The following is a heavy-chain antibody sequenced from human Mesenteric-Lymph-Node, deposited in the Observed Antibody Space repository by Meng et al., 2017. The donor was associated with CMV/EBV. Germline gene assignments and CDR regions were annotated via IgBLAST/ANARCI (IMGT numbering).Heavy chain of an antibody. CDR1: GYSISSGYY. CDR2: IYHSGST. Sequence: SETLSLTCTVSGYSISSGYYWGWIRQPPGKGLEWIGSIYHSGSTYYNPSLKSRVTISVDTSKNQFSLKLSSVTAADTAVYYCARALWDHDSSGLEGEWGQGTLVTVSS. CDR3: ARALWDHDSSGLEGE. V-gene: IGHV4-38-2*02. J-gene: IGHJ4*02. D-gene: IGHD3-22*01.